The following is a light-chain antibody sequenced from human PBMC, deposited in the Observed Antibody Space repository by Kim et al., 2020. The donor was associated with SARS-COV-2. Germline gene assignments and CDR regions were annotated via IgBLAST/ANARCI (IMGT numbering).Light chain of an antibody. CDR3: QQYGSSLYT. J-gene: IGKJ2*01. CDR2: GAS. V-gene: IGKV3-20*01. CDR1: QSVSSY. Sequence: EIVLTQSPATLSLSPGERATLSCRASQSVSSYLAWYQQQPGQAPRLLIYGASSRATGIPDRFSGSGSETDFTLTISRLEPEDCAVYYCQQYGSSLYTFGQGTKLEIK.